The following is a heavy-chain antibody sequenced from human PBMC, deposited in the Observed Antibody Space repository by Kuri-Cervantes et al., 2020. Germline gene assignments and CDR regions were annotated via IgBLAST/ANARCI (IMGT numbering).Heavy chain of an antibody. V-gene: IGHV5-51*01. CDR1: GYSFTSYW. J-gene: IGHJ3*02. CDR2: IYPGDPDT. CDR3: ARPRVEEGYCSGGSCYGGFWNAFDI. D-gene: IGHD2-15*01. Sequence: KVSCKGSGYSFTSYWIGWVRQMPGKGLEWMGIIYPGDPDTRYSPSFQGQVTISADKSISTAYLQWSSLKASDTAMYYCARPRVEEGYCSGGSCYGGFWNAFDIWGQGTTVTVSS.